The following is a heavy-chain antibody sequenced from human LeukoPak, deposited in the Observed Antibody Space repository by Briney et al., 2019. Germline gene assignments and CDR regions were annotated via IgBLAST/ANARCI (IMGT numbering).Heavy chain of an antibody. Sequence: PSETLSLTCAVYGGSFSGYYWSWIRQPPGKGLEWIGEINHSESTNYNPSLKSRVTISVDTSKNQFSLKLSSVTAADTAVYYCARQTNYYGSGSYQDWFDPWGQGTLVTVSS. CDR2: INHSEST. CDR3: ARQTNYYGSGSYQDWFDP. J-gene: IGHJ5*02. V-gene: IGHV4-34*01. D-gene: IGHD3-10*01. CDR1: GGSFSGYY.